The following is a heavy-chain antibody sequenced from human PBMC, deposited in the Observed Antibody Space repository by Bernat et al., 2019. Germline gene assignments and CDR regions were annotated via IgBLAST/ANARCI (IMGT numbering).Heavy chain of an antibody. D-gene: IGHD6-6*01. CDR2: INAGDGNT. Sequence: QVQLVQSGAEEKKPEASVKVSCKASGYTFSRHTMDWVRQAPGERLEWMGWINAGDGNTEYSQKFQGRVTITRDTSASTAYMELSSLKSEDTAVYYCARTGSSSFPYGMDVWGQGTTVTVS. CDR3: ARTGSSSFPYGMDV. CDR1: GYTFSRHT. J-gene: IGHJ6*02. V-gene: IGHV1-3*05.